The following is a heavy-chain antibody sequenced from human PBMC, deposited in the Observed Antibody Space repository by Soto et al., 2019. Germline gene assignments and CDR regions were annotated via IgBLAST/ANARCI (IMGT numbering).Heavy chain of an antibody. CDR3: ARERCCGDCYSVDYFDY. V-gene: IGHV4-4*02. CDR2: IYHSGST. CDR1: GGSISSSNW. D-gene: IGHD2-21*02. J-gene: IGHJ4*02. Sequence: SETLSRTCAVSGGSISSSNWWSWVRQPPGKGLEWIGEIYHSGSTNYNPSLKSRVTISVDKSKNQFSLKLSSVTAADTAVYYCARERCCGDCYSVDYFDYWGQGTLVTVSS.